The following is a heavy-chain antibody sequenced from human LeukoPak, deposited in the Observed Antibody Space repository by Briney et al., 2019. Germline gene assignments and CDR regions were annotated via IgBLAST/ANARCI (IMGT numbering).Heavy chain of an antibody. CDR3: ARVETMVRGVIKAHYYYYYGMDV. CDR2: IWHDGSNK. V-gene: IGHV3-33*01. Sequence: PGGSLRLSCAASGFTFSSYGMHWVRQAPGKGLEWVAVIWHDGSNKYYADSVKGRFTISRDNSKNTLYLQMNSLRAEDTAVYYCARVETMVRGVIKAHYYYYYGMDVWGKGTTVTVSS. D-gene: IGHD3-10*01. J-gene: IGHJ6*04. CDR1: GFTFSSYG.